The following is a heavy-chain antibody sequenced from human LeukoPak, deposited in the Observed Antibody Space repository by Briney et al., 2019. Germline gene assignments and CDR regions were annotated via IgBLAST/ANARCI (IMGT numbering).Heavy chain of an antibody. V-gene: IGHV1-18*01. CDR2: ISACNGNT. Sequence: ASVKVSCKASGYTFTRYGISWVRQAPGQGLEWMGWISACNGNTNYAQKLQGRVTMTTDTSTSTAYMELRSLRSDDTAAYYCARVGLYCITTSCRNNWFDPWGQGTLVTVSS. D-gene: IGHD2-2*01. J-gene: IGHJ5*02. CDR3: ARVGLYCITTSCRNNWFDP. CDR1: GYTFTRYG.